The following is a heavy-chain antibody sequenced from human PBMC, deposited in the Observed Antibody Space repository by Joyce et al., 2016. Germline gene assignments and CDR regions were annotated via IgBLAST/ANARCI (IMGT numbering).Heavy chain of an antibody. CDR3: ARDVGYYGSGSYYQFDY. CDR1: GGSIGSGDHY. J-gene: IGHJ4*02. CDR2: IYYSGNT. D-gene: IGHD3-10*01. V-gene: IGHV4-30-4*01. Sequence: QVQLQESGPRLVKTSQTLSLTCTVSGGSIGSGDHYWTWIRQPPGKGLEWIGNIYYSGNTFYNPSLRSRGTISLDTIKNQFSLELNSVTAADTAVYYCARDVGYYGSGSYYQFDYWGQGALVSVSA.